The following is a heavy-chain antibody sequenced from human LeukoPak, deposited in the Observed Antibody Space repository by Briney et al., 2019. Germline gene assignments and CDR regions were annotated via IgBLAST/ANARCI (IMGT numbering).Heavy chain of an antibody. CDR3: ARSQATAMVSDY. CDR2: IYYSGRT. CDR1: GGSLNINSYY. Sequence: PSETLSLTCTVSGGSLNINSYYWGRVRQPPGKGPEWIGSIYYSGRTCYNPSLKIRVTIFVDTSKNQFSLKLNSVTAADTAVYYCARSQATAMVSDYWGQGTLVTVSS. V-gene: IGHV4-39*01. J-gene: IGHJ4*02. D-gene: IGHD2-2*01.